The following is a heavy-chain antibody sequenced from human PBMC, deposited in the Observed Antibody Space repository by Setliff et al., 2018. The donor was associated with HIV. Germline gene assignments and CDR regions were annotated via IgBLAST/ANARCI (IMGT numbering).Heavy chain of an antibody. J-gene: IGHJ4*02. CDR2: VYISGST. CDR3: ARLANGPISLARVVTGWVDI. CDR1: GGAISSDY. Sequence: PSETLSLTCTVSGGAISSDYWSWIRQPAGKGLEWIGRVYISGSTNYSPSLRSRVTMSVDTSKNQVSLKPNSVTAADTAVYYCARLANGPISLARVVTGWVDIWGQGTLVTVSS. V-gene: IGHV4-4*07. D-gene: IGHD3-10*01.